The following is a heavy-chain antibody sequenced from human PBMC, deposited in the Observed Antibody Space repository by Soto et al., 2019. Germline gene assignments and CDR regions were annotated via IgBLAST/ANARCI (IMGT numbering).Heavy chain of an antibody. Sequence: GGSLRLSCAASGFTFDDYAMHWVRQAPGKGLEWVSGISWNSGSIGYADSVKGRFTISRDNAKNSLYLQMNSLRAEDTAVYYCARDYYEGPYYYYGMDVWGQGTTVTVSS. CDR2: ISWNSGSI. V-gene: IGHV3-9*01. J-gene: IGHJ6*02. CDR1: GFTFDDYA. D-gene: IGHD3-22*01. CDR3: ARDYYEGPYYYYGMDV.